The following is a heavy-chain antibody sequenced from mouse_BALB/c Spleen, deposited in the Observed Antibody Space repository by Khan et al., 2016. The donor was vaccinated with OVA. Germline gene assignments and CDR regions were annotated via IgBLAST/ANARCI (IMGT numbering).Heavy chain of an antibody. CDR1: GFTFSAYS. Sequence: EVKVVESGGDLVKPGGSLKLSCAASGFTFSAYSMSWVRQNPDKRLEWVATISSGDDYTYYPDGVKGRFTISRDNAKKTLYLQMSSLKSEDTAMYYCASHLTGSFAYWGQGTLVTVSA. V-gene: IGHV5-6*01. J-gene: IGHJ3*01. D-gene: IGHD4-1*01. CDR3: ASHLTGSFAY. CDR2: ISSGDDYT.